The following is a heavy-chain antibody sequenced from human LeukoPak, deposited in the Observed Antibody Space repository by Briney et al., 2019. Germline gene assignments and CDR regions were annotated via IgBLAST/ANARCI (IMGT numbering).Heavy chain of an antibody. J-gene: IGHJ4*02. D-gene: IGHD3-22*01. Sequence: GGSLRLSCAASGFTFSSYSMNWVRQAPGKGLEWVSYISSSSSTIYYADSVKGRFTISRDNAKNLLYLQMNSLRAEDTAVYYCAREKLDTRGYVDYWGQGTLVTVSS. V-gene: IGHV3-48*04. CDR3: AREKLDTRGYVDY. CDR2: ISSSSSTI. CDR1: GFTFSSYS.